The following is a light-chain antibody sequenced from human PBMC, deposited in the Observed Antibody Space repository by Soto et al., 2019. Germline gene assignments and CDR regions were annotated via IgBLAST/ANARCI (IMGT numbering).Light chain of an antibody. V-gene: IGKV3-20*01. CDR2: GAS. Sequence: EIVLTQSPGTLSLSPGERAALSCRASQSVRSSYLAWYQQKPGQAPRLLIHGASTRATGISDRFSGSGSGTDFTLTISRLEPEDFVVYYCQQYGGSPMYTFGQGTKLEIK. CDR1: QSVRSSY. J-gene: IGKJ2*01. CDR3: QQYGGSPMYT.